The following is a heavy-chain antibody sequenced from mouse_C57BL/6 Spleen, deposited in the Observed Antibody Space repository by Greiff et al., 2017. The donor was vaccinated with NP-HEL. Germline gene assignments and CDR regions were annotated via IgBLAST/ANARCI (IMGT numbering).Heavy chain of an antibody. CDR2: IYPGDGDP. CDR1: GYAFSSSW. Sequence: VQLQESGPELVKPGASVKISCKASGYAFSSSWMNWVKQRPGKGLEWIGRIYPGDGDPNYNGKFKGKATLTADKSSSTAYMQLSSLTSEDSAVDVCASIFITTVVAHWYFDVWGKGTTVTVSS. D-gene: IGHD1-1*01. V-gene: IGHV1-82*01. J-gene: IGHJ1*03. CDR3: ASIFITTVVAHWYFDV.